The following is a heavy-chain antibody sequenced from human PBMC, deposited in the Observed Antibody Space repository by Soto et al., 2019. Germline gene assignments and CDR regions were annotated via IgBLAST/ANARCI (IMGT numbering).Heavy chain of an antibody. V-gene: IGHV3-48*03. CDR3: ARDPESGIPYYYGMDV. Sequence: LRLSCAASGFTFSTYEMNWVRQAPGKGLEWVSYISSSGSTIYYADSVKGRFTISRDNAKNSLYLQMNSLRAEDTAVYYCARDPESGIPYYYGMDVWGQGTTVTVSS. CDR2: ISSSGSTI. D-gene: IGHD1-20*01. J-gene: IGHJ6*02. CDR1: GFTFSTYE.